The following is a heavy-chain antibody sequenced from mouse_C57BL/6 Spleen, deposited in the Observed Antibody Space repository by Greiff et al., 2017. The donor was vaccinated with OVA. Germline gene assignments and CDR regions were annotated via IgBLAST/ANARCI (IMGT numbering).Heavy chain of an antibody. Sequence: QVQLQQPGAELVKPGASVKMSCKASGYTFTSYWITWVKQRPGQGLEWIGDIYPGSGSTNYNEKFKSKATLTVDTSSSTAYMQISSLTSEDSSVYYCARREDGSWYFDVWGTGTTVTVSS. CDR2: IYPGSGST. V-gene: IGHV1-55*01. D-gene: IGHD1-1*01. J-gene: IGHJ1*03. CDR1: GYTFTSYW. CDR3: ARREDGSWYFDV.